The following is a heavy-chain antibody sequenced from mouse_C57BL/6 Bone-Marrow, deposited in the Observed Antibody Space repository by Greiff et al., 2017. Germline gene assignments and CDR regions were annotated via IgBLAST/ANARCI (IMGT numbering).Heavy chain of an antibody. CDR3: ARGYYSNYGGYAMDY. J-gene: IGHJ4*01. Sequence: EVQLQQSGGGLVKPGGSLKLSCAASGFTFSDYGMHWVRQAPEKGLEWVAYISSGSSTIYYADTVKGRFTISRDNAKNTLFLQMARLRSEDTAMYDCARGYYSNYGGYAMDYWGQGTSVTVSS. CDR2: ISSGSSTI. V-gene: IGHV5-17*01. D-gene: IGHD2-5*01. CDR1: GFTFSDYG.